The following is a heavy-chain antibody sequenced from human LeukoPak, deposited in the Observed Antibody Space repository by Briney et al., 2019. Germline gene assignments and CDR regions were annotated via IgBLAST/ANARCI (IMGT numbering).Heavy chain of an antibody. CDR2: VHPDNGNA. CDR3: ATGPRNDP. J-gene: IGHJ5*02. CDR1: GYPFTKWE. D-gene: IGHD1-14*01. V-gene: IGHV1-8*01. Sequence: ASLKVSCKTSGYPFTKWEINWVRQAAGQGLEWLGWVHPDNGNAYYAQRFRGRVTMSRDTSTTTAYMELSGLRSNDTAVYFCATGPRNDPWGQGTLVTVSS.